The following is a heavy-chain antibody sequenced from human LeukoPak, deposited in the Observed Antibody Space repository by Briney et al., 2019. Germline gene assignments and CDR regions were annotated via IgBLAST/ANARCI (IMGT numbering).Heavy chain of an antibody. CDR3: ARNYYGSGSPFYYYYYMDV. CDR2: INPNSGGT. Sequence: GASVKVSCKASGYTFTSYYMHWLRQAPGQGLEWMGWINPNSGGTNYAQKFQGRVTMTRDTSISTACMELSRLRSDDTAVYYCARNYYGSGSPFYYYYYMDVWGKGTTVTVSS. D-gene: IGHD3-10*01. CDR1: GYTFTSYY. J-gene: IGHJ6*03. V-gene: IGHV1-2*02.